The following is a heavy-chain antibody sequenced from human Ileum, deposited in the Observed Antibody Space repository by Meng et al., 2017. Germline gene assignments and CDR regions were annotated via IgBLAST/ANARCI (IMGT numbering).Heavy chain of an antibody. J-gene: IGHJ4*02. D-gene: IGHD5/OR15-5a*01. Sequence: ARLGGLGGGVVKPGRSRSPSCAASGFTFSDYGMHWVRPPPGKGLEWVAVISYDGSTKYYVDSVKGRFTISRDNSKSTLYLQMNSLRDEDTAVYYCAKEEVSRRFDYWGQGTLVTVSS. V-gene: IGHV3-30*18. CDR3: AKEEVSRRFDY. CDR1: GFTFSDYG. CDR2: ISYDGSTK.